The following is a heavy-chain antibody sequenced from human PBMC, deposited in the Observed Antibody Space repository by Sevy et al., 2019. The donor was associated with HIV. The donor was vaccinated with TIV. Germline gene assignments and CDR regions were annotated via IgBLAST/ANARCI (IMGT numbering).Heavy chain of an antibody. Sequence: GGSLRLSCAVSGFTFSSYGIHWVRQAPGKGLEWVTVILYDGSNKYYSDSVKGRFTISRDNSKNTLYLQMNSLRAEDTALYYCARGKAALPGYYYGMDVWGQGTTVTVSS. CDR1: GFTFSSYG. CDR3: ARGKAALPGYYYGMDV. CDR2: ILYDGSNK. J-gene: IGHJ6*02. D-gene: IGHD6-6*01. V-gene: IGHV3-30*03.